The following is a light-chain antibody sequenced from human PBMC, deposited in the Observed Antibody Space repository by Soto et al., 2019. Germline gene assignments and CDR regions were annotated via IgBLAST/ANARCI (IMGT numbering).Light chain of an antibody. CDR2: DAS. J-gene: IGKJ5*01. Sequence: DIHMTQSPSTLSASVVDRVTITFRASQSISSWLAWYQQKPGKAPKLLIYDASSLESGVPSRFSGSGSGTDFTLTISSLQPEDFAIYYCQQTYTTPEITFGQGTRLEIK. CDR1: QSISSW. V-gene: IGKV1-5*01. CDR3: QQTYTTPEIT.